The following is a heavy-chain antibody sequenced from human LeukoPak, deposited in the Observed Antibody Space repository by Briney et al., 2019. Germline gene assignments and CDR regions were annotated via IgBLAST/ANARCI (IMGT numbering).Heavy chain of an antibody. CDR2: ITSSSDII. V-gene: IGHV3-48*01. CDR3: ARDKASSGWYYFDY. D-gene: IGHD6-19*01. CDR1: VFPLSSYC. Sequence: GGSLTLSCAASVFPLSSYCMNWVRQAPGKGLEWVSFITSSSDIIYYTDSVKGRFTVSRDNAKNSLYLQMNSLRAEDTAVYYCARDKASSGWYYFDYWNQGSLLTVSS. J-gene: IGHJ4*02.